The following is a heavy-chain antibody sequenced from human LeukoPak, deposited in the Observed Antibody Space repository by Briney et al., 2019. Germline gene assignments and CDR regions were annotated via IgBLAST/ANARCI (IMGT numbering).Heavy chain of an antibody. V-gene: IGHV1-2*02. J-gene: IGHJ4*02. CDR3: ARDLYCSGGSCYSEIDY. CDR1: GYTFTGYY. Sequence: ASVKVSCKASGYTFTGYYMHWVRQAPGQGLEWMGWINPNSGGTNYAQKFQGRVTMTRDTSISTAYMELSRLRSDDTAVYYCARDLYCSGGSCYSEIDYWGQGTLVTVSS. CDR2: INPNSGGT. D-gene: IGHD2-15*01.